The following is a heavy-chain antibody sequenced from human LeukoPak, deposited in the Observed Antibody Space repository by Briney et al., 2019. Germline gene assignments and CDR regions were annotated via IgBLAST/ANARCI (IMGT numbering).Heavy chain of an antibody. CDR2: INPNSGGT. V-gene: IGHV1-2*02. J-gene: IGHJ6*03. CDR1: GYTFTGYY. Sequence: ASVKVSCKASGYTFTGYYMHLVRQAPGQGLEWMGWINPNSGGTNYAQKFQGRVTMTRDTSISTAYMELSRLRSDDTAVYYCARDTRSNRDPYYYYYMDVWGKGTTVTVSS. D-gene: IGHD1-14*01. CDR3: ARDTRSNRDPYYYYYMDV.